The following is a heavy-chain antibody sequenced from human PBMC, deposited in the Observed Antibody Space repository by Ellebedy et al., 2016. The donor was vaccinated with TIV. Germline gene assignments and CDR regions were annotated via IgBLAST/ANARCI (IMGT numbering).Heavy chain of an antibody. V-gene: IGHV3-23*01. CDR3: AKLAGISSWYAEY. D-gene: IGHD6-13*01. J-gene: IGHJ4*02. CDR2: ISPSGDIT. Sequence: PGGSLRLSCAASGFSFSDHYMDWVRQAPGKGLEWVSAISPSGDITYFADSVKGRFTISRDNSINTLYLQMNSLRADDTAIYYCAKLAGISSWYAEYWGQGTLVTVSS. CDR1: GFSFSDHY.